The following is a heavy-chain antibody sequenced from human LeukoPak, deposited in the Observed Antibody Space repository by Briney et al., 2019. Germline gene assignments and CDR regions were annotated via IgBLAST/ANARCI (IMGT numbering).Heavy chain of an antibody. V-gene: IGHV1-46*01. J-gene: IGHJ3*02. CDR2: INPSGGST. Sequence: ASVKVSCKASGYTFTSYYMHWVRQAPGQGLEWMGIINPSGGSTSYAQKFQGRVTMTRDTSTSTVYMELSSLRSEDTAVYYCARGRREGIAAAGTVVAFDIWGQGTMVTVSS. CDR1: GYTFTSYY. CDR3: ARGRREGIAAAGTVVAFDI. D-gene: IGHD6-13*01.